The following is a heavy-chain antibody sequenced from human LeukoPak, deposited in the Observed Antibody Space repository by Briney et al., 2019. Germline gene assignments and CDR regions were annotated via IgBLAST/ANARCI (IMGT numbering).Heavy chain of an antibody. CDR2: IYYSGST. D-gene: IGHD3-10*01. CDR1: GGSISSGDYY. Sequence: SVTLSLTCTVSGGSISSGDYYWRWIRQPPGKGLEWIGYIYYSGSTYYNPSLKSRVTISVDTSKNQFSLKLSSVTAADTAVYYCAREGPLWFGELLWGDNWFDPWGQGTLVTVSS. J-gene: IGHJ5*02. CDR3: AREGPLWFGELLWGDNWFDP. V-gene: IGHV4-30-4*01.